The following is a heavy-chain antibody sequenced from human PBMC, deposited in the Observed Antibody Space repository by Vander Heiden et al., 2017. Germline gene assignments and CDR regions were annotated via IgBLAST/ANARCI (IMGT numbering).Heavy chain of an antibody. D-gene: IGHD3-3*01. CDR2: IVGQTDTTGSA. CDR3: AKTDYDFWSGYRLGD. V-gene: IGHV3-23*01. CDR1: GFTFRTYA. J-gene: IGHJ4*02. Sequence: EVQLLDSGGGLVQPGRSLRLSCAAPGFTFRTYAMSWVRQAPGKGLEWVSLIVGQTDTTGSAYYADAVKGRFTVSRDNSKNTLWLQMNSLRAEDTAVYYCAKTDYDFWSGYRLGDWGQGTLVTVSS.